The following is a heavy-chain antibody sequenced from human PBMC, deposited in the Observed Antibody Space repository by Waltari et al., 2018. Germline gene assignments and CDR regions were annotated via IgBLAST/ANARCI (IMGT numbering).Heavy chain of an antibody. D-gene: IGHD7-27*01. CDR3: VRDEPGDGLDY. V-gene: IGHV3-74*03. Sequence: EVQLVESGGALVKPGGSLRLSCATSGFTFSRYWMHWVRQAPGKGLMWVSHIERDESRTTYADSVKGRFTISRDNAKNTVYLQMNNLRDEDTAVYYCVRDEPGDGLDYWGQGTLVTVSS. CDR1: GFTFSRYW. J-gene: IGHJ4*02. CDR2: IERDESRT.